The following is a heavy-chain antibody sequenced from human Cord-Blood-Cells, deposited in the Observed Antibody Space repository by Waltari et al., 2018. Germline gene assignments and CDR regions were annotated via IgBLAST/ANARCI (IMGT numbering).Heavy chain of an antibody. CDR3: ARYGGYFDY. CDR2: ISYDGSKK. CDR1: GFTFSSYA. Sequence: QVQLVESGGGVVQPGRSLRLSCAASGFTFSSYAMHWVRQAPGKGLERVEVISYDGSKKDYADAVKGRFTISRDNSKNTLYRQMNSLRAEDTAVYYCARYGGYFDYWGQGTLVTVSS. J-gene: IGHJ4*02. V-gene: IGHV3-30*04. D-gene: IGHD3-16*01.